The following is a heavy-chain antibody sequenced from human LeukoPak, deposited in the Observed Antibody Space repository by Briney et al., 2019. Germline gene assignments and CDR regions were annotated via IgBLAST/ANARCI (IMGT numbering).Heavy chain of an antibody. CDR1: GYTFTSYD. CDR3: ARGDYYYDSSDYYSDWFDP. V-gene: IGHV1-8*01. Sequence: ASVKVSCKASGYTFTSYDINWVRQAPGQGLEWMGWMNPNSGNTGYAQKFQGRVTMTRNTSISTAYMELSSLRSEDTAVYYCARGDYYYDSSDYYSDWFDPWGQGTLVTVSS. J-gene: IGHJ5*02. CDR2: MNPNSGNT. D-gene: IGHD3-22*01.